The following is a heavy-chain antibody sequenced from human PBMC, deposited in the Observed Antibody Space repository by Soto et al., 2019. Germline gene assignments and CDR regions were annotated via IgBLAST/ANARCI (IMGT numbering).Heavy chain of an antibody. CDR3: ATRPLLRGAP. CDR1: GFTFSSND. V-gene: IGHV3-53*01. Sequence: EVQLVESGGGLIQPGGSLRLSCEASGFTFSSNDMNWVRQAPGKGLEWVSLIWTSGSSAYADSVKARFTISRDTSKSALYLHMSSLRAEDTAVYYCATRPLLRGAPWGQGTMVTVSS. D-gene: IGHD3-16*01. J-gene: IGHJ3*01. CDR2: IWTSGSS.